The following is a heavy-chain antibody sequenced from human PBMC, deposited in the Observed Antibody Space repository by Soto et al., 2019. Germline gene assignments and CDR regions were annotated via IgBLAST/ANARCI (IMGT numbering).Heavy chain of an antibody. CDR1: GGSISSSSYY. CDR2: IYYSGST. J-gene: IGHJ6*03. CDR3: ARLGQEGRPTAYYYYYYMDV. Sequence: PSETLSLTCTVSGGSISSSSYYWGWIRQPPGKGLEWIGSIYYSGSTYYNPSLKSRVTISVDTSKNQFSLKLSSVTAADTAVYYFARLGQEGRPTAYYYYYYMDVWGKGTTVTVSS. V-gene: IGHV4-39*01.